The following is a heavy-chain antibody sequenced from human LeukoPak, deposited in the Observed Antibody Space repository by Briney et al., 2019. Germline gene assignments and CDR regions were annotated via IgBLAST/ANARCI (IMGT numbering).Heavy chain of an antibody. V-gene: IGHV3-7*01. CDR3: ARDSAGNDY. CDR2: IKQDGSEK. CDR1: GFTFSTHW. J-gene: IGHJ4*02. Sequence: GGSLRLSCAASGFTFSTHWMSWVRQAPGKGLEWVANIKQDGSEKYYVDSVKGRFTISRDNAKNSLYLQMNSLRAEDTAMYYCARDSAGNDYWGQGTLVTVSS. D-gene: IGHD6-13*01.